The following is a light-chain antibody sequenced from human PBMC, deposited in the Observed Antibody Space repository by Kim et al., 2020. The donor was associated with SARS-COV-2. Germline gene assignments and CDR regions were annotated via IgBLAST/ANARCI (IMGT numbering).Light chain of an antibody. CDR1: NIGSKI. J-gene: IGLJ3*02. CDR3: QVWDSSTWV. Sequence: VALGQTATITGGGNNIGSKIVHWYQQTPGQAPVMVIDRDTNRPSGIPERFSGSTSGNTATLTISRAQAGDEADYYCQVWDSSTWVFGGGTQLTVL. CDR2: RDT. V-gene: IGLV3-9*01.